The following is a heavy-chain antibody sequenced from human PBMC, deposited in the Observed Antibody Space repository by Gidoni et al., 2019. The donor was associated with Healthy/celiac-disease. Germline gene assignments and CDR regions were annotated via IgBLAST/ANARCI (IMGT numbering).Heavy chain of an antibody. J-gene: IGHJ4*02. CDR3: AREGHGDYGY. CDR2: IYYSGST. V-gene: IGHV4-39*07. CDR1: GGSISSSSYY. Sequence: QLQLQESGPGLAKPSETLSLTCTVPGGSISSSSYYWRWIRQPPGKGLEWIGCIYYSGSTYYNPSLKSRVTISVDTSKNQFSLKLSSVTAADTAVYYCAREGHGDYGYWGQGTLVTVSS. D-gene: IGHD4-17*01.